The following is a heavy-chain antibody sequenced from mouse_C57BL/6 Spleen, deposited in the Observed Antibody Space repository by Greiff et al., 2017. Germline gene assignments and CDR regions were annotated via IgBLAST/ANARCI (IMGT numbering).Heavy chain of an antibody. V-gene: IGHV1-62-2*01. CDR1: GYTFTDYY. CDR3: ARHEDGGYYGGDWYFDV. CDR2: FYPGSGSI. Sequence: QVQLQQSGPELVKPGASVKISCKASGYTFTDYYINWVKQRPGQGLEWIGWFYPGSGSIKYNEKFKDKATLTADKSSSTVYMELSRLTSEDSAVYFCARHEDGGYYGGDWYFDVWGTGTTVTVSS. D-gene: IGHD1-1*01. J-gene: IGHJ1*03.